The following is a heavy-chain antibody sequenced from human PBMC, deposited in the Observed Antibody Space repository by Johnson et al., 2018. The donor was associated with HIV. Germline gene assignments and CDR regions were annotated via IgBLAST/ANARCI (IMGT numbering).Heavy chain of an antibody. CDR1: GFTVSSNY. Sequence: VQLVESGGGLIQPGGSLRLSCAASGFTVSSNYMSWVRQAPGKGLEWVSVIYSGGSTYYADSVTGRFTISRDNSKNTLYLQMNSLRAEDTAVYYCASSITMIVVVTGGAFDIWGQGTMVTVSS. CDR2: IYSGGST. D-gene: IGHD3-22*01. V-gene: IGHV3-53*01. J-gene: IGHJ3*02. CDR3: ASSITMIVVVTGGAFDI.